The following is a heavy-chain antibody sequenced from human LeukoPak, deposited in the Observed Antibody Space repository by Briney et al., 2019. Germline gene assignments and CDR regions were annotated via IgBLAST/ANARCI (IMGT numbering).Heavy chain of an antibody. D-gene: IGHD3-10*01. Sequence: SGGSLRLSCAASGFTFSSYAMHWVRQAPGKGLEWVAVISYDGSNKYYADSVKGRFTISRDNSKNTLYLQMNSLRAEDTAVYYFARDYYGSGPTPPPFHWGQGTLVTVSS. CDR1: GFTFSSYA. CDR2: ISYDGSNK. J-gene: IGHJ4*02. V-gene: IGHV3-30*04. CDR3: ARDYYGSGPTPPPFH.